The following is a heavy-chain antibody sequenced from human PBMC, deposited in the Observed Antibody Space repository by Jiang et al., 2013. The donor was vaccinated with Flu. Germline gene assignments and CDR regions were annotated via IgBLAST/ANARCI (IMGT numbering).Heavy chain of an antibody. CDR1: GGSISSYY. V-gene: IGHV4-59*08. D-gene: IGHD6-19*01. Sequence: GSGLVKPSETLSLTCTVSGGSISSYYWSRIRQPPGKGLEWIGYIYYSGSTNYNPSLKSRVTISVDTSKNQFSLKLSSVTAADTAVYYCARLKDPRTSSGWYFFDYWGQGTLVTVSS. CDR2: IYYSGST. J-gene: IGHJ4*02. CDR3: ARLKDPRTSSGWYFFDY.